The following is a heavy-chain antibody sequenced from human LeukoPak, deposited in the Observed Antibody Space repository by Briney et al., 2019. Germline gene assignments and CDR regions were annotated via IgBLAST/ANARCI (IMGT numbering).Heavy chain of an antibody. CDR1: GLSFSNAW. Sequence: GGSLRLSCAASGLSFSNAWMTWVRQAPGKGLEWVANIKQDGSKKSYVDSVKGRFTISRDNAKNSLYLQMNSLRAEDTAIYYCTRVGYIDEGIDYWGQGTLVTVSS. CDR3: TRVGYIDEGIDY. V-gene: IGHV3-7*04. CDR2: IKQDGSKK. J-gene: IGHJ4*02. D-gene: IGHD5-24*01.